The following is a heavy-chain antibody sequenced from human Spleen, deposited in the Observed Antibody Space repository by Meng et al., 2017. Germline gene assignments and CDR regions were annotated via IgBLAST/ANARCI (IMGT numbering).Heavy chain of an antibody. CDR2: ISASGTST. D-gene: IGHD1-26*01. J-gene: IGHJ5*02. Sequence: EVQLVGSGGGLVQAVGSQRLTRAASGFTFNTFGRSGVRQAPGKGLDWVSSISASGTSTYYEDSVKGLFTSFRDNSKNTLHPQMNSLSGEGTAVYDCAKDPTGSHASNSVDPWGQGTLVTASS. V-gene: IGHV3-23*04. CDR3: AKDPTGSHASNSVDP. CDR1: GFTFNTFG.